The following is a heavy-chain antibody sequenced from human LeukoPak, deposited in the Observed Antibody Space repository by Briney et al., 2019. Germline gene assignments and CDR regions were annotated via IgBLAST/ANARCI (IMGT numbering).Heavy chain of an antibody. V-gene: IGHV1-2*02. CDR2: INPNSGGT. CDR1: GYTFTGYY. J-gene: IGHJ6*03. CDR3: ARYRPYPRTYYYYMDV. Sequence: ASMKVSCKASGYTFTGYYMHWVRQAPGQGLEWMGWINPNSGGTNYAQKFQGRVTMTRDTSISTAYMELSRLRSEDTAVYYCARYRPYPRTYYYYMDVWGKGTTVTVSS. D-gene: IGHD4-11*01.